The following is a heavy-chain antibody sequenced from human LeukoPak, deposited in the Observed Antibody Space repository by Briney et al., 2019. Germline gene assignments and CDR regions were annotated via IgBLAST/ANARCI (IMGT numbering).Heavy chain of an antibody. CDR2: ISGSGFTI. V-gene: IGHV3-48*01. CDR1: GFTLSNYS. CDR3: ARGVPKTSYYYYYMDV. Sequence: GGSLRLSCAVSGFTLSNYSMNWVRQAPGKGLEWISYISGSGFTIHYADSVKGRFTISRDNAKNSLYLQMNSLRVEDTAVYYCARGVPKTSYYYYYMDVWGKGTTVTVSS. J-gene: IGHJ6*03. D-gene: IGHD4-11*01.